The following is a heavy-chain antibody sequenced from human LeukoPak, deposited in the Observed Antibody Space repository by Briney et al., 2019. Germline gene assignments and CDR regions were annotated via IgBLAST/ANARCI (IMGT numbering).Heavy chain of an antibody. Sequence: GGSLRLSCAASGFTFSSYAMSWVRQAPGKGLEWVSSISSSSSYIYYADSVKGRFTISRDNAKNSLYLQMNSLRAEDTAVYYWARGTYYYDSSGYYFVDYWGQGTLVTVSS. CDR2: ISSSSSYI. CDR3: ARGTYYYDSSGYYFVDY. D-gene: IGHD3-22*01. J-gene: IGHJ4*02. CDR1: GFTFSSYA. V-gene: IGHV3-21*01.